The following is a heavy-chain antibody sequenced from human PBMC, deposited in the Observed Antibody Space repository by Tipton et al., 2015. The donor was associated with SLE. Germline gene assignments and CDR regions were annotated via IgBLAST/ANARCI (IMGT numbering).Heavy chain of an antibody. CDR1: GGSISSYY. CDR3: AREGNCGGDCLNWFDP. D-gene: IGHD2-21*02. J-gene: IGHJ5*02. Sequence: TLSLTCTVSGGSISSYYWSWIRQSPGKGLECIGRIYTSGSTNYNPSLKSRVTMSVDTSKNQFSLKLSSVTAADTAVYYCAREGNCGGDCLNWFDPWGQGTLVTVSS. CDR2: IYTSGST. V-gene: IGHV4-4*07.